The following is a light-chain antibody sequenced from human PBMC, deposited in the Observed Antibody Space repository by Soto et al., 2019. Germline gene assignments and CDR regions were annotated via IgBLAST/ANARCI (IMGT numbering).Light chain of an antibody. V-gene: IGKV3-15*01. CDR3: QQYNNLRT. CDR2: GAS. J-gene: IGKJ2*01. Sequence: EIVMTQSPATLSVSPGERATLSCRASQSVSSNLAWYQQKPGQAPRLLIYGASTRATGIPARFSGSVSGTEFTLTISSLQSEDFAVYYCQQYNNLRTFGQGTKLEIK. CDR1: QSVSSN.